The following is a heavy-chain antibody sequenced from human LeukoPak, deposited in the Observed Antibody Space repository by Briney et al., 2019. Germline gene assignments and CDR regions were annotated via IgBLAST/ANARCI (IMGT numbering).Heavy chain of an antibody. D-gene: IGHD5-24*01. V-gene: IGHV4-38-2*02. J-gene: IGHJ2*01. CDR1: GYSISSGYY. Sequence: PSETLPLTCTVSGYSISSGYYWGWIRQPPGKGLEWIGSIYHSGSTSCNPSLKSRVSISVDTSKNQFSLKLSSVTAADTAVYYCARDSRDPIWYFDLWGRGTLVTVSS. CDR3: ARDSRDPIWYFDL. CDR2: IYHSGST.